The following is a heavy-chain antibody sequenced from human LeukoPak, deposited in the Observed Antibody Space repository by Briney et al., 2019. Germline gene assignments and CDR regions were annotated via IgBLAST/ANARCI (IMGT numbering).Heavy chain of an antibody. CDR1: GYSINNYY. J-gene: IGHJ6*02. Sequence: SQTLSLTCTVSGYSINNYYWNWIRQPPGKGLEWIGYVSYSGTPDYNPSLKGRVTISLDTSRNQFSLQLSSVTAADTAQYYCARQKWDRLTYYYYGMDVWGQGTTVTVSS. D-gene: IGHD1-26*01. CDR2: VSYSGTP. V-gene: IGHV4-59*08. CDR3: ARQKWDRLTYYYYGMDV.